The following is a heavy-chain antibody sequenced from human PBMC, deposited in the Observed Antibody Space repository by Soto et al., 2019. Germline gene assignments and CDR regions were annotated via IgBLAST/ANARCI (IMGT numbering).Heavy chain of an antibody. D-gene: IGHD1-26*01. J-gene: IGHJ5*02. Sequence: PGESLRLSCAAFGFTRSDYAMHWVGQSPGKWLEWVAGIWYEGSNPYYADSVKGRFTISRDSSKNTEYLQINCLRAEDTAVFYCARYSDSGADSGWFDHWGQGTLVTVSS. V-gene: IGHV3-33*01. CDR3: ARYSDSGADSGWFDH. CDR1: GFTRSDYA. CDR2: IWYEGSNP.